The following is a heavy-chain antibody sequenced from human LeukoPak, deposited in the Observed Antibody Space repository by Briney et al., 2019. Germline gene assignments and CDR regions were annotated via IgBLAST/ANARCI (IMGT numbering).Heavy chain of an antibody. V-gene: IGHV3-33*06. D-gene: IGHD2-2*01. J-gene: IGHJ4*02. CDR2: IWYDGSNK. Sequence: GGSLRLSCAASGFTFSSYGMHWVRQAPGKGLEWVPVIWYDGSNKYYADSVKGRFTISRDNSKNTLYLQMNSLRAEDTAVYYCAKGGYCSSTSCYLNDYWGQGTLVTVSS. CDR1: GFTFSSYG. CDR3: AKGGYCSSTSCYLNDY.